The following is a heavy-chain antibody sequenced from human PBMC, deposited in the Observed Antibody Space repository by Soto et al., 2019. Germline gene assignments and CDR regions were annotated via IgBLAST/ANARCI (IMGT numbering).Heavy chain of an antibody. CDR1: GGSISSSNW. J-gene: IGHJ6*02. V-gene: IGHV4-4*02. D-gene: IGHD6-19*01. CDR2: IYHSGST. Sequence: SETLSLTCAVSGGSISSSNWWSWVRQPPGKGLEWIGEIYHSGSTNYNPSLKSRVTISVDKSKNQFSLKLSSVTAADTAVYYCARVRYSSGTYYYYYYGMDVWGQGTTVTVSS. CDR3: ARVRYSSGTYYYYYYGMDV.